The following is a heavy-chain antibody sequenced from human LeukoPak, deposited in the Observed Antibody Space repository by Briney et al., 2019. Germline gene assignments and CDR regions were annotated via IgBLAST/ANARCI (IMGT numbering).Heavy chain of an antibody. CDR3: ARVVNPYNPGRYFDY. Sequence: GGSLRLSCAASGFTFSSYSMNWVGQAPGKGLEGVSHIGRGITYADSLEGRFTISRHDAKNTVYLQMNSLTAEHTAVYYCARVVNPYNPGRYFDYWGQGTLVTVSS. V-gene: IGHV3-48*04. D-gene: IGHD1-1*01. CDR1: GFTFSSYS. CDR2: IGRGI. J-gene: IGHJ4*02.